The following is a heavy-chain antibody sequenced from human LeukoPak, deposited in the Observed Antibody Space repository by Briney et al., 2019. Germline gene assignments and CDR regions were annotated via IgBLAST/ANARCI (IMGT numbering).Heavy chain of an antibody. V-gene: IGHV4-31*03. J-gene: IGHJ5*02. CDR1: GGSISSGGYS. Sequence: SETLSLTCTVSGGSISSGGYSWSWIRQHPGKGLEWIGYIPNSGSTYYNPSLKSRVTISVDTSKNQFSLKLSSVTAADTAVYYCARGVWYSAGNWFDPWGQGTPVTVSS. D-gene: IGHD2-21*02. CDR2: IPNSGST. CDR3: ARGVWYSAGNWFDP.